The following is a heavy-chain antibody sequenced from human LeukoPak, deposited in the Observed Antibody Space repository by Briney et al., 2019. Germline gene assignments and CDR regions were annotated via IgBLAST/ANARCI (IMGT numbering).Heavy chain of an antibody. Sequence: PGGSLRLSCAASGFTFSSYGMHWVRQPPGQGLVWVARITSDGTSTSYAESVKGRFTISRDNAKNTLYLQMNSLRAEDTAVYYCARVPLLYGSGSYYVDYWGQGTLVTVSS. J-gene: IGHJ4*02. CDR1: GFTFSSYG. CDR3: ARVPLLYGSGSYYVDY. V-gene: IGHV3-74*03. CDR2: ITSDGTST. D-gene: IGHD3-10*01.